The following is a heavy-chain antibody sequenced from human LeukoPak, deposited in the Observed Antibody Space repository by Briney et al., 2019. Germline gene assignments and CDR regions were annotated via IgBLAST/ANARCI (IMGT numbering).Heavy chain of an antibody. J-gene: IGHJ5*02. CDR3: ASRWGDYYDSSGYYYPSANWFDP. CDR2: IYYSGST. Sequence: SETLSLTCTVSGGSTSSSSYYWGWIRQPPGKGLEWIGSIYYSGSTYYNPSLKSRVTISVDTSKNQFSLKLSSVTAADTAVYYCASRWGDYYDSSGYYYPSANWFDPWGQGTLVTVSS. D-gene: IGHD3-22*01. CDR1: GGSTSSSSYY. V-gene: IGHV4-39*01.